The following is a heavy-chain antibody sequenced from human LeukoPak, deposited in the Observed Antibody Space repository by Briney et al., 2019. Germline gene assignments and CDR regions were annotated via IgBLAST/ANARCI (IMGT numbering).Heavy chain of an antibody. J-gene: IGHJ4*02. CDR3: ARDANLPNFDY. CDR1: GYTFTSYY. CDR2: INPIGGST. Sequence: ASVKVSCKASGYTFTSYYMHWVRQAPGQGLEWMGLINPIGGSTGYAQKFQGRVTMTRDMSTSTDYMELSSLRSDDTAVYYCARDANLPNFDYWGQGTLVTVSS. V-gene: IGHV1-46*01.